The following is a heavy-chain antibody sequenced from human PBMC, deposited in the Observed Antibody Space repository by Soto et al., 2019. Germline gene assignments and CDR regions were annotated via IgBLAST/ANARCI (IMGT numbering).Heavy chain of an antibody. CDR1: GYSFIRYW. J-gene: IGHJ4*02. D-gene: IGHD1-1*01. CDR2: IYPGDSDT. CDR3: ASLSLGEQPFDY. Sequence: GESLKISCKTSGYSFIRYWIGWVRQMPGKGLEWMGIIYPGDSDTRYSPSFQGQITISVDKSISTAYLQWSSLKASDTAIYYCASLSLGEQPFDYWGQGDLVTVSS. V-gene: IGHV5-51*01.